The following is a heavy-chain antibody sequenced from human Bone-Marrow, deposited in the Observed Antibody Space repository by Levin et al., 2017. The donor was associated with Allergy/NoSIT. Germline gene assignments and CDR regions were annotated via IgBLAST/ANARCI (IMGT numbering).Heavy chain of an antibody. D-gene: IGHD6-19*01. CDR2: ISSSSSYT. CDR1: GFTFSDYY. Sequence: KAGGSLRLSCAASGFTFSDYYMSWIRQAPGKGLEWVSYISSSSSYTNYADSVKGRFTISRDNAKNSLYLQMNSLRAEDTAVYYCARDVKYSSGWYPTEINWFDPWGQGTLVTVSS. CDR3: ARDVKYSSGWYPTEINWFDP. J-gene: IGHJ5*02. V-gene: IGHV3-11*06.